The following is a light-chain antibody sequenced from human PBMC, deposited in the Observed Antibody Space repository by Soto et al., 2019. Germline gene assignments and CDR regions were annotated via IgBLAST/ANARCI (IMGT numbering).Light chain of an antibody. CDR1: SSDIGGYNF. V-gene: IGLV2-11*01. CDR2: DVS. J-gene: IGLJ2*01. CDR3: CSYAGNFIF. Sequence: QSVLTQPRSVSGSPGQSITISCTGTSSDIGGYNFVSWYQHHPGKAPKLMIYDVSKRPSGVPDRFSGSKSGNTASLTISGLQADDEAEYYCCSYAGNFIFFGGGTKLTVL.